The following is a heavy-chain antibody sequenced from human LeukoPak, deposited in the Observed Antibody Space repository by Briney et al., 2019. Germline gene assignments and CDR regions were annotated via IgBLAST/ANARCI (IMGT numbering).Heavy chain of an antibody. J-gene: IGHJ3*02. CDR2: IYSSGST. Sequence: SETLSLTCTVSGGSISSGSYYWNWIRQPAGKGLEWIGRIYSSGSTSYNPSLKSRVTISVDTSKNQFSLKLSSVTAAGTAVYYCARDAIAAAGTNDLGGAFDIWGQGTMVTVSS. V-gene: IGHV4-61*02. CDR1: GGSISSGSYY. D-gene: IGHD6-13*01. CDR3: ARDAIAAAGTNDLGGAFDI.